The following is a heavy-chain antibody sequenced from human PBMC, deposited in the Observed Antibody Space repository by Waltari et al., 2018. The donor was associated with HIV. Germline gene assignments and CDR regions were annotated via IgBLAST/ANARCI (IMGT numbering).Heavy chain of an antibody. CDR3: ARGMGGWSYYPDFYFDY. V-gene: IGHV1-18*01. CDR1: GYTFTSYG. J-gene: IGHJ4*02. Sequence: QVQLVQSGAELKKPGASVKVSCKASGYTFTSYGITWVRQAPGQGLEWMGWIRAYTCHTNYSLNRQARVTVTTEPSTSTAYLERRTRGSDDTAVYYCARGMGGWSYYPDFYFDYWGLGTLVTVSS. D-gene: IGHD1-26*01. CDR2: IRAYTCHT.